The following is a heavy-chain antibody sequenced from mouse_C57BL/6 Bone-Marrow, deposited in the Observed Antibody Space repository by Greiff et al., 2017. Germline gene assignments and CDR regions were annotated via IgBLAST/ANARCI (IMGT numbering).Heavy chain of an antibody. CDR1: GFTFNTYA. Sequence: EVHLVESGGGLVQPKGSLKLSCAASGFTFNTYAMHWVRQAPGTGLEWVARIRSKSSNYATYYADSVKDRFTISRDDSQSMLYLQMNNLKTEDTAMYYCVRGDYSNHRDAMDYWGQGTSVTVSS. D-gene: IGHD2-5*01. V-gene: IGHV10-3*01. CDR2: IRSKSSNYAT. CDR3: VRGDYSNHRDAMDY. J-gene: IGHJ4*01.